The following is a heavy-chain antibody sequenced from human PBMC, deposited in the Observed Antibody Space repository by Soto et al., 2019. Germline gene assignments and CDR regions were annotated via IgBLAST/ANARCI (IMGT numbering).Heavy chain of an antibody. V-gene: IGHV2-26*01. D-gene: IGHD1-1*01. CDR2: IFSNDEK. CDR3: ARMYNWNDGVDY. CDR1: GFSLSNARMG. J-gene: IGHJ4*02. Sequence: QVTLKESGPVLVKPTETLTLTCTVSGFSLSNARMGVSWIRQPPGKALEWLAHIFSNDEKSYSTSLKSRLTIPTDTSQSQVVLTMTNMDPVDTATYYCARMYNWNDGVDYWGQGTLVTVSS.